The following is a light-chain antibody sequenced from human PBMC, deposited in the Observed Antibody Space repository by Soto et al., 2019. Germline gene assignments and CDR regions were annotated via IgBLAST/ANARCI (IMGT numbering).Light chain of an antibody. Sequence: QSALTQPASVSGSPGQSITISCTGTSSDVGGYNYVSWYQQHPGKAPKLMIYDVSNRPSGVSNRFSGSKSGNTASLTISGLQAEDEADYYCSSYTSSRYVFGNGTKVTVL. CDR3: SSYTSSRYV. J-gene: IGLJ1*01. CDR1: SSDVGGYNY. V-gene: IGLV2-14*01. CDR2: DVS.